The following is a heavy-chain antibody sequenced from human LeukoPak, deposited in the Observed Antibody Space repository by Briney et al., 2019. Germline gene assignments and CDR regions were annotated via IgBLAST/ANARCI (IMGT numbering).Heavy chain of an antibody. V-gene: IGHV3-74*03. CDR1: VYTFSTYC. D-gene: IGHD4-17*01. CDR2: INSDGSSI. Sequence: GGSLRLSCAASVYTFSTYCMHCVRHAPGKVRVWVSRINSDGSSITYADSVKGRFTISRDEAKNTLSLQMKSLRAEDTAVYYCARDLSYGLDHWGQGTLVTVSS. CDR3: ARDLSYGLDH. J-gene: IGHJ4*02.